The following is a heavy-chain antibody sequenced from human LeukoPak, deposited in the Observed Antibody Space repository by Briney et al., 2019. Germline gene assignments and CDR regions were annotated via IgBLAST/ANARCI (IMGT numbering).Heavy chain of an antibody. J-gene: IGHJ4*02. V-gene: IGHV4-34*01. D-gene: IGHD3-10*01. CDR2: INHSGST. CDR3: ARMYYFGSGSLKD. Sequence: PSETLSLTCAVYGGSFSGYYWSWIRQPLGKGLEWIGEINHSGSTNYNPSLESRVTISLDTSKTQFSLNLTSVTAADTAVYYCARMYYFGSGSLKDWGQGTLVTVSS. CDR1: GGSFSGYY.